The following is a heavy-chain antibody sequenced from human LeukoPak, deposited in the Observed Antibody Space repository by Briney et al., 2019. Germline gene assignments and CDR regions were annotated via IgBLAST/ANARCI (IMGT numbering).Heavy chain of an antibody. Sequence: PSETLSLTCAVSGGSISSSNWWSWVRQPPGKGLEWIGEIYHSGSTNYNPSLKSRVTISVDTSKNQFSLKLSSVTAADTAVYYCARRGGYSGYGPFDYWGQGTLVTVSS. CDR1: GGSISSSNW. CDR2: IYHSGST. D-gene: IGHD5-12*01. V-gene: IGHV4-4*02. CDR3: ARRGGYSGYGPFDY. J-gene: IGHJ4*02.